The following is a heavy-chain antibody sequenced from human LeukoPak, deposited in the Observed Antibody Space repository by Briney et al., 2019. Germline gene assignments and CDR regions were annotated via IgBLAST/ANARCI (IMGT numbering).Heavy chain of an antibody. J-gene: IGHJ4*02. Sequence: GGSLRLSCAASGFTFSSYAMHWVRQAPGKGLEWVAVISYDGSNKYYADSVKGRITISRDNSKNTLYLQMNSLRAEDTAVYYCAREGSGSYRLINYWGQGTLVTVSS. D-gene: IGHD1-26*01. CDR2: ISYDGSNK. V-gene: IGHV3-30-3*01. CDR3: AREGSGSYRLINY. CDR1: GFTFSSYA.